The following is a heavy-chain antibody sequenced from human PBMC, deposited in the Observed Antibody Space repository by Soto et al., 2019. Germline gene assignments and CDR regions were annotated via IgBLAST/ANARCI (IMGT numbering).Heavy chain of an antibody. Sequence: QVQLVQSGAEVKKPGSSVKVSCKASGGTFSSYGISWVRQAPGQGLEWMGGIIPIFATANYAQKFQGRVTITADESTSTAYMELSSLRSEDTAVYYCARSSPNCTNGVCYGMRWFDPWGRGNLVTVSS. CDR3: ARSSPNCTNGVCYGMRWFDP. CDR1: GGTFSSYG. V-gene: IGHV1-69*01. J-gene: IGHJ5*02. D-gene: IGHD2-8*01. CDR2: IIPIFATA.